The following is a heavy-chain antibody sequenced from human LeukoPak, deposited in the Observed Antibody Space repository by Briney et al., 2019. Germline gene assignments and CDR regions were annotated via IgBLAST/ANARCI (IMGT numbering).Heavy chain of an antibody. V-gene: IGHV4-34*01. Sequence: PSETLSLTCAVYGGSFSGYYWSWIRQPPGKGLEWIGEINHSGSTNYNPSLKSRVTISVDTSKNQFSLKLSSVTAADTAVYYCARVRTGTTLRYYCYMDVWGKGTTVTVSS. D-gene: IGHD1-7*01. J-gene: IGHJ6*03. CDR1: GGSFSGYY. CDR2: INHSGST. CDR3: ARVRTGTTLRYYCYMDV.